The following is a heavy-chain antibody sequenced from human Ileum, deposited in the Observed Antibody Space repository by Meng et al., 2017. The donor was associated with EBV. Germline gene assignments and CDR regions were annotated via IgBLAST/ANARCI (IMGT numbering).Heavy chain of an antibody. V-gene: IGHV4-4*02. CDR3: ASSDYYRSDY. J-gene: IGHJ4*02. CDR1: GGSISRSDW. Sequence: QVQLQGSGPGLVKPSETLSLTCAVSGGSISRSDWWSWVRQPPGKGLEWIGETSHSGSTNYSPSLKSRVTISLDKSKNQLSLKLNSVTAADTAVYYCASSDYYRSDYWGQGTLVTV. D-gene: IGHD3-22*01. CDR2: TSHSGST.